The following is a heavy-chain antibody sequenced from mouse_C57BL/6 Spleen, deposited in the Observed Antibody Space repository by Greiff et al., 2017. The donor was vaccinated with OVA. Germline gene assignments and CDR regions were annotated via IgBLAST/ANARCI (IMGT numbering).Heavy chain of an antibody. CDR2: IHPSASDT. J-gene: IGHJ3*01. Sequence: QQRPGQGLEWIGRIHPSASDTNYNQKFKGKATLTVDKSSSTAYMQLSSLTSEDSAVYYCAIEDYYGSSGFAYWGQGTLVTVSA. V-gene: IGHV1-74*01. D-gene: IGHD1-1*01. CDR3: AIEDYYGSSGFAY.